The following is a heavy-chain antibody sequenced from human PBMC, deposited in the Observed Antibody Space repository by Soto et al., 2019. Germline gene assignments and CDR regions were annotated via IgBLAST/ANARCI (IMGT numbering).Heavy chain of an antibody. D-gene: IGHD4-17*01. CDR1: GFTFSSYS. Sequence: PGGSLRLSCAASGFTFSSYSMNWVRQAPGKGLEWVSSISSSSSYIYYADSVKGRFTISRDNAKNSLYLQMNSLRAEDTAVYYCAKGADYGGKQAFDIWGQGTMVTVSS. J-gene: IGHJ3*02. CDR3: AKGADYGGKQAFDI. CDR2: ISSSSSYI. V-gene: IGHV3-21*01.